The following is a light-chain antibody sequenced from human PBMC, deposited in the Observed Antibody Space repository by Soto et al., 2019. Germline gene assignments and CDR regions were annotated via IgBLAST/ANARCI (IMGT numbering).Light chain of an antibody. J-gene: IGKJ5*01. CDR1: QSVSSY. CDR3: QQRSNCPIT. CDR2: DAS. Sequence: EIVLTQSPATLSLSPGERATLSCRASQSVSSYLAWYQQKPGQAPRLLIYDASNRATGIPARFSGSGSGTDFTLTISSLEPEDFAVYCCQQRSNCPITFGQGTRLEIK. V-gene: IGKV3-11*01.